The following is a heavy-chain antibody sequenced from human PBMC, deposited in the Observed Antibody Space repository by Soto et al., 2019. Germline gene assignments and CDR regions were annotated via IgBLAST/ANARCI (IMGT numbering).Heavy chain of an antibody. CDR3: ARVAMITFKPPCGWFDP. CDR2: IYYSGST. J-gene: IGHJ5*02. CDR1: GDSISSGNYY. Sequence: PSETLSLTCTVSGDSISSGNYYWSWIRQHPGKGLEWIGYIYYSGSTYYNPSLQSQVTISVDTSKNQFSLKLSSVTAAGTAVYYCARVAMITFKPPCGWFDPWGQGTLVTVSS. D-gene: IGHD3-16*01. V-gene: IGHV4-31*01.